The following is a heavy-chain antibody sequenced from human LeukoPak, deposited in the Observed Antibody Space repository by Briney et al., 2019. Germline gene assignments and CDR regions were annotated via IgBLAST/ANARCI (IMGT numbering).Heavy chain of an antibody. CDR2: IKSDGST. Sequence: LSGGSLRLSCAASGFTFSTYWMHWVRQAPGKGLVWVSRIKSDGSTNYADSVKGRFTISRDNAKNTVSLQMHSLRPEDTGVYYCARAPSEIGGYYPEYFRHWGQGTLVTVSS. D-gene: IGHD3-22*01. V-gene: IGHV3-74*01. CDR3: ARAPSEIGGYYPEYFRH. J-gene: IGHJ1*01. CDR1: GFTFSTYW.